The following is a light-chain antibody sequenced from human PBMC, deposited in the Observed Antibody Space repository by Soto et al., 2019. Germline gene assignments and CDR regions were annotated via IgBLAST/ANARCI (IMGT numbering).Light chain of an antibody. Sequence: QSVLTQPPSASGTAGQVVTISCSGVDSNIGSNSVYWYQHLPRMAPKLLIYYNNQRPSGVPDRFSGSRSGTSASLAIVGLRSEDEAVYYCAAWDASLSACVFGNGTKLTVL. J-gene: IGLJ1*01. CDR3: AAWDASLSACV. CDR1: DSNIGSNS. V-gene: IGLV1-47*02. CDR2: YNN.